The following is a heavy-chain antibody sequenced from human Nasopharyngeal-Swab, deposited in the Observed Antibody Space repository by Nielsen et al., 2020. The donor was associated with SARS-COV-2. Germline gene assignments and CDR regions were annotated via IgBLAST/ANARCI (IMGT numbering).Heavy chain of an antibody. D-gene: IGHD3-3*01. Sequence: GSLRLSCAASGFTFRSYAMGWVRQAPGKGLEWVSGISGGGGSTYYADSVKGRFTISRDNYNSKNTVDLQMNSLRAEDTAVYYCARFPRYDLYSFQSEYFQNWGQDTLVTVSS. J-gene: IGHJ1*01. CDR3: ARFPRYDLYSFQSEYFQN. V-gene: IGHV3-23*01. CDR2: ISGGGGST. CDR1: GFTFRSYA.